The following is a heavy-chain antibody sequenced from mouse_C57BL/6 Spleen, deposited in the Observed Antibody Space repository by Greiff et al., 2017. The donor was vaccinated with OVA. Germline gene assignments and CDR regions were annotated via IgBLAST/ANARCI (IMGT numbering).Heavy chain of an antibody. CDR3: ASGGTTVVAPCDY. V-gene: IGHV1-19*01. J-gene: IGHJ2*01. D-gene: IGHD1-1*01. CDR1: GYTFTDSY. CDR2: INPYNGGT. Sequence: VQLQQSGPVLVKPGASVKMSCKASGYTFTDSYMNWVKQSHGKSLEWIGVINPYNGGTSSNQKFKGKATLAVDKSSSTAYMELNSLTSEDSAVYDCASGGTTVVAPCDYWGQGTTLTVSS.